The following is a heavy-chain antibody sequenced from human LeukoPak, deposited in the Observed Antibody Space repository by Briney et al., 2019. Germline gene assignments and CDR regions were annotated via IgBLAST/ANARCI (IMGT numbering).Heavy chain of an antibody. D-gene: IGHD2-21*02. Sequence: ASVKVSCKASGYTFTSYGISWVRQAPGQGLEWMGWISAYNGNTNYAQKLQGRVTMTTDTSTSTAYMELRSLRSEDTAVYYCASSHYCGGDCYSDLGDYWGQGTLVTVSS. CDR3: ASSHYCGGDCYSDLGDY. V-gene: IGHV1-18*01. CDR2: ISAYNGNT. CDR1: GYTFTSYG. J-gene: IGHJ4*02.